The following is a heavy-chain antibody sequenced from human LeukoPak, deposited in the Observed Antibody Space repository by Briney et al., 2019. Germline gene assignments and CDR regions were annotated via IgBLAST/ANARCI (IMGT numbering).Heavy chain of an antibody. J-gene: IGHJ4*02. Sequence: VASVKVSCRASGYTFTNYGISWVRQAPGQGLEWMGWISPYNGNTNYAQKLQGRVTMTTDTSTSTAYMELRSLTSDDTAVYYCARDMEQWLVGPFDYWGQGTLVTVSS. CDR1: GYTFTNYG. CDR2: ISPYNGNT. D-gene: IGHD6-19*01. V-gene: IGHV1-18*01. CDR3: ARDMEQWLVGPFDY.